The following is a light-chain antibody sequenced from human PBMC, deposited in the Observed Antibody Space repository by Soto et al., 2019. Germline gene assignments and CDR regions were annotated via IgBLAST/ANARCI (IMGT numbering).Light chain of an antibody. CDR3: YSYAGGNTHYV. CDR2: DVS. Sequence: QSALTQPASVSGSPGQSITISCSGSNRDFGRYNYVSWYQQYPGKAPKLLIYDVSNRPSGVSNRFSGSKSGNTASLTLSGLRAEDEAEYYCYSYAGGNTHYVFGTGTKVTVL. J-gene: IGLJ1*01. CDR1: NRDFGRYNY. V-gene: IGLV2-14*03.